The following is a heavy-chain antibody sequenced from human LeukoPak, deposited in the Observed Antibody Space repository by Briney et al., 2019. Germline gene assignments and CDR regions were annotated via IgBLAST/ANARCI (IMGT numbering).Heavy chain of an antibody. D-gene: IGHD3-10*01. CDR3: AREPVHYYGSGSPDY. V-gene: IGHV3-30*03. CDR2: ISYDGSNK. Sequence: PGGSLRLSCAASGFTFSSYGMHWVRQAPGKGLEWVAVISYDGSNKYYADSVKGRFTISRDNSKNTLYLQMNSLRAEDTAVYYCAREPVHYYGSGSPDYWGQGTLVTVSS. J-gene: IGHJ4*02. CDR1: GFTFSSYG.